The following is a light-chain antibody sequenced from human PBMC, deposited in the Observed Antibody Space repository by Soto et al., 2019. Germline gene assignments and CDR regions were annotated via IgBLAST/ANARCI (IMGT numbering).Light chain of an antibody. CDR1: QSVGSN. CDR2: SAS. CDR3: QQYGYSFWT. Sequence: ERVMTQSPATLSVSPGERATLSCRASQSVGSNLAWYQQKPGQAPRLLIYSASSRATGIPDRFSGSGSGTDYTLTISRLEPEDSAVYYCQQYGYSFWTFGQGTKVDIK. J-gene: IGKJ1*01. V-gene: IGKV3-20*01.